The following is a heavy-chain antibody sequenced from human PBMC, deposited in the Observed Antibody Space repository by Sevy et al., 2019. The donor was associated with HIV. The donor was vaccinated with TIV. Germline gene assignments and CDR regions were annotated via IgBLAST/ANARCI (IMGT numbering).Heavy chain of an antibody. Sequence: GGCLRLSCTASGFYFGIHWVRQAPGKGLEWVALIWYDGINKDYADSVKGRFTISRDNSKNTVFLQMNSLRAEDTGMYYCARWGNSSGIDYWGQGTLVYVSS. CDR1: GFYFG. J-gene: IGHJ4*02. V-gene: IGHV3-33*01. CDR2: IWYDGINK. D-gene: IGHD3-22*01. CDR3: ARWGNSSGIDY.